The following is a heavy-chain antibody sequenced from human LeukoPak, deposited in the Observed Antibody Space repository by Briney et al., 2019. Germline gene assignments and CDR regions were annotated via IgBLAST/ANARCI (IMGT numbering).Heavy chain of an antibody. D-gene: IGHD3-3*01. Sequence: GGSLRLSCAASGFTFSSYGMHWVRQAPGKGLEWVAVIWYDGSNKYYADSVKGRFTISRDNSKNTLYLQMNSLRAEDTAVYYCARDRFLEWLSLLDYWGQGTLVTVSS. V-gene: IGHV3-33*01. CDR3: ARDRFLEWLSLLDY. J-gene: IGHJ4*02. CDR1: GFTFSSYG. CDR2: IWYDGSNK.